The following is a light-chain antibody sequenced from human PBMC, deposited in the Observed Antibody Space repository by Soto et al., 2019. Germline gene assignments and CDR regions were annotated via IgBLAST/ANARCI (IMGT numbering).Light chain of an antibody. J-gene: IGKJ1*01. Sequence: EIMLTQSPCTLSLSTGERATLSCRASQSVSSSYLAWYQQKPGQAPRLLIYGASTRATGIPDRFSGSGSGTDFTLTISSLEFGDSAVYYCQQYGSSPTWTFGQGTKVDI. CDR1: QSVSSSY. CDR2: GAS. CDR3: QQYGSSPTWT. V-gene: IGKV3-20*01.